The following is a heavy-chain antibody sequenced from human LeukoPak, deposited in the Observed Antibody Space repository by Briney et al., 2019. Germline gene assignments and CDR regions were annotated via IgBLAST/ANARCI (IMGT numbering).Heavy chain of an antibody. V-gene: IGHV4-4*07. Sequence: SETLSLTCTVSGASITNYYWSWIRQPAGKALEWIGRVYTSGSPNYNPSLKSRVAVSVDPSQNQVSLSLTSVTAADTAVYYCARVLAIFGLDTTDFYMDVWGKGTTVTVSS. D-gene: IGHD3/OR15-3a*01. CDR1: GASITNYY. J-gene: IGHJ6*03. CDR3: ARVLAIFGLDTTDFYMDV. CDR2: VYTSGSP.